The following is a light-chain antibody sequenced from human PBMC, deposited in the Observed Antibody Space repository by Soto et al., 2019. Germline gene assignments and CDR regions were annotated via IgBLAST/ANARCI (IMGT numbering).Light chain of an antibody. J-gene: IGLJ3*02. Sequence: QSVLTQPPSVSEAPRQRVTIFCSGSTSNVGNNAVDWYQQLPGKAPKLLIYYDDQRPSGVPDRLSGSKSGTSASLAISGLRSEDEADYYCATRDNSLSRWVFGGGTKLTVL. CDR3: ATRDNSLSRWV. CDR2: YDD. CDR1: TSNVGNNA. V-gene: IGLV1-36*01.